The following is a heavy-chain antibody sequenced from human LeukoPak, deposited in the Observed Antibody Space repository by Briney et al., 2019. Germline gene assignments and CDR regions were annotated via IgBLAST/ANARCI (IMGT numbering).Heavy chain of an antibody. J-gene: IGHJ4*02. V-gene: IGHV1-69*13. Sequence: GASVKVSCKASGGTFSSYAISWVRQAPGQGLEWMGGIIPVFGTANYAQKFQGRVTITADESTSTAYMELSSLRSEDTAVYYCARDSSFIVGATTLDYWGQGTRVTVSS. CDR2: IIPVFGTA. CDR3: ARDSSFIVGATTLDY. CDR1: GGTFSSYA. D-gene: IGHD1-26*01.